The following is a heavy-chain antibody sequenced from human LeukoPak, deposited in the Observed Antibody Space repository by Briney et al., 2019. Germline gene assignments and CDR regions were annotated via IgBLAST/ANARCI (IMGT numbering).Heavy chain of an antibody. CDR2: IIPIFGTA. D-gene: IGHD2-2*01. J-gene: IGHJ6*03. CDR3: ARDGEDIVVVPAASHSFYYYYYYMDV. Sequence: SVKVSCKASGGTFSSYAISWVRQAPGQGLEWMGGIIPIFGTANYAQKFQGRVTITADESTSTAYVELSSLRSEDTAVYYCARDGEDIVVVPAASHSFYYYYYYMDVWGKGTTVTVSS. CDR1: GGTFSSYA. V-gene: IGHV1-69*13.